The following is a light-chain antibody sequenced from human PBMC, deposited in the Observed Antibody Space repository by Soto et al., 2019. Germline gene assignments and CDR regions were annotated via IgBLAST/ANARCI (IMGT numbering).Light chain of an antibody. CDR1: QSVSSY. CDR2: DAS. V-gene: IGKV3-11*01. CDR3: QQRRNWPPEVT. J-gene: IGKJ3*01. Sequence: EIVLTQSPATLSLSPGERATLSCRASQSVSSYLAWYQQKPGQAPGLLIYDASNRATGIPARFSGSGSGTDFNLTISSREPEDFAVYYCQQRRNWPPEVTFGPGTKVDIK.